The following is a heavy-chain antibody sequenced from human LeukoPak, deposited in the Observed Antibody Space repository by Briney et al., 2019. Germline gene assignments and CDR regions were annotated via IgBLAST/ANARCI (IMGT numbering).Heavy chain of an antibody. V-gene: IGHV4-61*08. CDR3: ARDYRSGWLRYFGY. Sequence: PSETLSLTCTVSGGSVSNGDYYWTWIRQPPGKGLEWIGYIYYSGSTNYNPSLKSRVTMSVDTSKNQFSLKLSSVTAADTAMYYCARDYRSGWLRYFGYWGQGTLVTVSS. CDR2: IYYSGST. J-gene: IGHJ4*02. CDR1: GGSVSNGDYY. D-gene: IGHD6-19*01.